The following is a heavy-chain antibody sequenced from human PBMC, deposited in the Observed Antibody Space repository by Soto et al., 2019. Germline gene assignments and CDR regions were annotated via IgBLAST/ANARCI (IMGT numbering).Heavy chain of an antibody. CDR1: GYSFTSYW. J-gene: IGHJ6*02. V-gene: IGHV5-51*01. CDR2: IYPGDSDT. D-gene: IGHD1-26*01. CDR3: ARHIAKGYLDYGMDV. Sequence: PGESLKISCKGSGYSFTSYWIGWVRQMPGKGLEWMGIIYPGDSDTRYSPSFQGQVTISADKSISTAYLQWSSLKASDTAMYYCARHIAKGYLDYGMDVWGQGTTVTVSS.